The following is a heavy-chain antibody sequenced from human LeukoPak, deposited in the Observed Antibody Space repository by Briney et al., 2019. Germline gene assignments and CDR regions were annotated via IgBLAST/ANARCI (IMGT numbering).Heavy chain of an antibody. CDR3: AKDQGATISVFDY. D-gene: IGHD5-24*01. Sequence: PGGSLRLSCAASGFTFSSYSMNWVRQAPGKGLEWVSSISSSSSYIYYADSVKGRFTVSRDNSKNTLFLQMSSLRDEDTAVYYCAKDQGATISVFDYWGQGTLVTVSS. J-gene: IGHJ4*02. CDR1: GFTFSSYS. CDR2: ISSSSSYI. V-gene: IGHV3-21*04.